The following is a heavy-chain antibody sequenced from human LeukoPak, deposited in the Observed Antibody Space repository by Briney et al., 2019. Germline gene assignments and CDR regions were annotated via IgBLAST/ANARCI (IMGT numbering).Heavy chain of an antibody. CDR3: ARARGDNWNYPTDY. CDR2: INHSGST. J-gene: IGHJ4*02. V-gene: IGHV4-34*01. D-gene: IGHD1-7*01. Sequence: PSETLSLTCAVYGGSFSGYYWSWIRQPPGKGLEWIGEINHSGSTNYNPSLKSRVTISVDKSKNQFSLKLSSVTAADTAVYYCARARGDNWNYPTDYWGQGTLVTVSS. CDR1: GGSFSGYY.